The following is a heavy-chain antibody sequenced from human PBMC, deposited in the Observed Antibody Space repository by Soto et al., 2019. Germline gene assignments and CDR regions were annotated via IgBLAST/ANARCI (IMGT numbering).Heavy chain of an antibody. CDR3: ARSLPSGSYYVGSFDY. Sequence: SLRLSSAASGFAFSDYYMSWIRQSPGKGLEWISYIRSSGSLMYYADSVKGRATISRDNAKNSLYLQLNSLRVEDTAVYYCARSLPSGSYYVGSFDYWGQGNLVTVSS. CDR2: IRSSGSLM. CDR1: GFAFSDYY. V-gene: IGHV3-11*01. J-gene: IGHJ4*02. D-gene: IGHD3-10*01.